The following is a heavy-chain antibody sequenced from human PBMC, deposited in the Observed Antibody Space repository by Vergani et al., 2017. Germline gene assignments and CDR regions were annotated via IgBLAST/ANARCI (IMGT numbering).Heavy chain of an antibody. CDR2: IRYDGSSE. V-gene: IGHV3-30*02. CDR3: ANSVIAGNVGVAYFGMDV. J-gene: IGHJ6*02. CDR1: GFTLNTYG. D-gene: IGHD2/OR15-2a*01. Sequence: QVQLLQSGGGVVQPGGSLRLSCTLSGFTLNTYGIHWVRQAPGKGLEWVSFIRYDGSSEYYGDSVKGRFTISRDQSQNTVNLQMNSLRTEDTAVYFCANSVIAGNVGVAYFGMDVWGRGTTVTVSS.